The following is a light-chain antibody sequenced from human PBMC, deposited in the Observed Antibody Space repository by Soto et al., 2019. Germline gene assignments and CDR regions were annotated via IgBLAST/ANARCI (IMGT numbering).Light chain of an antibody. V-gene: IGKV3-20*01. Sequence: EIVLTQSPGTLSLSPGERATLSCRASQSVSSSYLAWYQQKPGQAPRLLIYGASSRATGIPDRFSGSRSGTEFTLTISRLEPGDFAVYYCQHYGSSPFTFGPGTKVDIK. CDR2: GAS. CDR1: QSVSSSY. CDR3: QHYGSSPFT. J-gene: IGKJ3*01.